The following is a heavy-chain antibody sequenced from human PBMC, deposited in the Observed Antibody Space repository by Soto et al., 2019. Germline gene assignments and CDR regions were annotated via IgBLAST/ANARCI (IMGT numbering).Heavy chain of an antibody. Sequence: EVQLVESGGGLVQPGGSLRLSCAASGFTVSSNYMSWVRQAPGKGLEWVAVIYSGGSTYYADSVKGRFTISRDNSKNTLYLQMNSLRAEDTAVYYCARGSYSGWHYFDYWGQGTLVTVSS. CDR1: GFTVSSNY. CDR2: IYSGGST. D-gene: IGHD5-12*01. J-gene: IGHJ4*02. V-gene: IGHV3-66*01. CDR3: ARGSYSGWHYFDY.